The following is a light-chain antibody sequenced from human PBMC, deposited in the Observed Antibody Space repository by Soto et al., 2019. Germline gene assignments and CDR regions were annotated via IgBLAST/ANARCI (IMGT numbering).Light chain of an antibody. V-gene: IGLV2-14*01. CDR2: EVI. CDR3: SSFTITSTVI. CDR1: SSDIGGHNY. Sequence: QSALTQPASVSGSLGQSITISCTGTSSDIGGHNYVSWYQLHPGKAPKVLIFEVIKRPSGVSTRFSGSKSGNMASLTISGLRPEDEGDSYCSSFTITSTVILGGGTQVTVL. J-gene: IGLJ2*01.